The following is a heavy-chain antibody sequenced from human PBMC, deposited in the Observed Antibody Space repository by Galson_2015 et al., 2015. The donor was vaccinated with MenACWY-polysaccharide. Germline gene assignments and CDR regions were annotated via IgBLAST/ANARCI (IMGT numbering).Heavy chain of an antibody. Sequence: SLRLSCAPSGFSLGGLYMSWIRQAPGKGLEGLSYISKSGDSTFYADSVKGRFAIFRDNAKNSLYLQLNSLEVEDTAIYYCARGHYGLDVWGQGTTVTVSS. J-gene: IGHJ6*02. CDR1: GFSLGGLY. CDR3: ARGHYGLDV. V-gene: IGHV3-11*01. CDR2: ISKSGDST.